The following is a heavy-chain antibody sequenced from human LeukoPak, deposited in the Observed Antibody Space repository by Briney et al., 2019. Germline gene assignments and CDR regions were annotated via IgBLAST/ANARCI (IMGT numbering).Heavy chain of an antibody. V-gene: IGHV1-69*05. CDR2: IIPIFGTA. CDR1: GGTFSSYA. Sequence: SVKVSCKASGGTFSSYAISWVRQAPGQGLEWVGGIIPIFGTANYAQKFQGRVTITTDESTSTAYMELSSLRSEDTAVCYCALNYYDSSGGDYCFDYWGQGTLVTVSS. J-gene: IGHJ4*02. CDR3: ALNYYDSSGGDYCFDY. D-gene: IGHD3-22*01.